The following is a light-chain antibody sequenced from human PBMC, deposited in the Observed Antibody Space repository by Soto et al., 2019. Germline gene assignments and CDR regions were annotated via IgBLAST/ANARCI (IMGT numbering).Light chain of an antibody. Sequence: DIVMTQSPDSMAVSLGERATINCKSSQSILYSPNNKNSLAWYPQKPAQPPKLLIYWASTRESGVPDRFSGSRSGTDFPLIISSSEDDVVAVYYYQPYYDFRQNFGKGTKVEI. J-gene: IGKJ1*01. CDR2: WAS. CDR1: QSILYSPNNKNS. CDR3: QPYYDFRQN. V-gene: IGKV4-1*01.